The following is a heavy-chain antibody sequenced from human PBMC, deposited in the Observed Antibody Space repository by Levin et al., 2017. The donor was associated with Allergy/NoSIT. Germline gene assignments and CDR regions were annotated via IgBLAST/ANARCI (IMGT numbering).Heavy chain of an antibody. CDR3: AKVGGSGYERYYLDF. Sequence: GESLKISCAASGFTFSSYGMHWVRQAPGKGLEWVALISHDGVNTYYADSVKGRFTISRDNSKNTLSLQMNSLRADDTAIYYCAKVGGSGYERYYLDFWGQGTLVTVSS. CDR2: ISHDGVNT. V-gene: IGHV3-30*18. D-gene: IGHD5-12*01. CDR1: GFTFSSYG. J-gene: IGHJ4*02.